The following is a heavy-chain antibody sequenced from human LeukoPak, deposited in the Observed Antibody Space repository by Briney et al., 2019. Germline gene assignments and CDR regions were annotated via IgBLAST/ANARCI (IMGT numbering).Heavy chain of an antibody. CDR1: GFTFSSYS. D-gene: IGHD2-2*03. J-gene: IGHJ4*02. CDR2: ISSSSSYI. Sequence: GGSLRLSCAASGFTFSSYSMNWVRQAPGKGLEWVSSISSSSSYIYYADSVKGRFTISRDNAKNSLYLQMNSLRAEDTAVYYCANLGIVVVPAAPREGTFDYWGQGTLVTVSS. V-gene: IGHV3-21*01. CDR3: ANLGIVVVPAAPREGTFDY.